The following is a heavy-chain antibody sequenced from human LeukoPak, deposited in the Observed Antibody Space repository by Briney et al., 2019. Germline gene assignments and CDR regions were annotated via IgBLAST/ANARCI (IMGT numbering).Heavy chain of an antibody. D-gene: IGHD6-19*01. Sequence: GGSLRLSCAASGFTFSSYSMNWVRQAPGKGLEWVSYISGSSSTILYADSVKGRFTISRDNAKNSLYVQMNRLRAEDTAVYYCARVMEQSHFYHYIDVWGRRTTVAVSS. J-gene: IGHJ6*03. CDR3: ARVMEQSHFYHYIDV. CDR1: GFTFSSYS. CDR2: ISGSSSTI. V-gene: IGHV3-48*04.